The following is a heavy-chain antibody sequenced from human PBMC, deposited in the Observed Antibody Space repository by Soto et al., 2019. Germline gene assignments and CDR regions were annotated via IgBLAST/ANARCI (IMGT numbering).Heavy chain of an antibody. J-gene: IGHJ4*02. V-gene: IGHV4-4*02. Sequence: QVQLQESGPGLVEPSGTLSLTCGVSGGSISTHNWWSWVRQSPGRGLEWIGEIYHYGGTNYNPSLKSLVTMSVDKSKNQFSLELTSVTAADTAVYYCAREKGAGTYMGFDYWGQGTLVTVSS. D-gene: IGHD3-10*01. CDR2: IYHYGGT. CDR1: GGSISTHNW. CDR3: AREKGAGTYMGFDY.